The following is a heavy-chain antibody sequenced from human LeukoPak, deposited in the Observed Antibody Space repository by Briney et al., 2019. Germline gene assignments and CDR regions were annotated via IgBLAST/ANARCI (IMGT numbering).Heavy chain of an antibody. CDR1: GFTFSTYG. CDR3: ARDKARGSLLGPRTAAPGTFDY. Sequence: PGGSLRLSCAASGFTFSTYGFHWVRPAPGKGLEWVAFIRYDGSNKYYVDSVRGRFTISRDNSKNTLYLQMNSLRNEDTAVYFCARDKARGSLLGPRTAAPGTFDYWGQGTLVTVSS. J-gene: IGHJ4*02. CDR2: IRYDGSNK. V-gene: IGHV3-30*02. D-gene: IGHD6-13*01.